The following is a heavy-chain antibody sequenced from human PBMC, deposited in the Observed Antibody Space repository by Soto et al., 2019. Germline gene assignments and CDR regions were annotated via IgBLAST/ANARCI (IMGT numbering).Heavy chain of an antibody. Sequence: GESLKISCKGSGYSFTSYWISWVRQMPGKGLEWMGRTDPSDSYTNYSPSFQGHVTISADKSISTAYLQWSSLKASDTAMYYCARQDAARPGYYYYGMDVWGQGTTVT. D-gene: IGHD6-6*01. V-gene: IGHV5-10-1*01. CDR1: GYSFTSYW. CDR2: TDPSDSYT. J-gene: IGHJ6*02. CDR3: ARQDAARPGYYYYGMDV.